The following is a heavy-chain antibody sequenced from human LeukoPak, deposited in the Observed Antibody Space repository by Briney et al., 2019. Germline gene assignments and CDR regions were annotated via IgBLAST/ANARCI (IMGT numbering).Heavy chain of an antibody. D-gene: IGHD6-19*01. CDR3: AKDRSSSGWYWDY. V-gene: IGHV3-23*01. J-gene: IGHJ4*02. Sequence: GGSLRLSCAASGFTFSTYAMSWVRQAPGKGLEWVSAFSGNDGSTYYADSVKGRFTISRDNSKNTLYLQMNSLRAEDTAVYHCAKDRSSSGWYWDYWGQGTLVTVSS. CDR2: FSGNDGST. CDR1: GFTFSTYA.